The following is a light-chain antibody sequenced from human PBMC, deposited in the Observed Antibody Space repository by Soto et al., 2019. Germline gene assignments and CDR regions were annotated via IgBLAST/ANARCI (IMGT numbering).Light chain of an antibody. CDR3: TSYSSSSTFYV. CDR2: QVT. CDR1: SSDVGGYNY. Sequence: QSALTQPRSVSGSPGQSVTISCTGTSSDVGGYNYVSWYQQHPGKAPKLMIYQVTNRPSGVSHRFSGSKSGNTASLTISGLQAEDEADYYCTSYSSSSTFYVFGAGTKVTVL. J-gene: IGLJ1*01. V-gene: IGLV2-14*01.